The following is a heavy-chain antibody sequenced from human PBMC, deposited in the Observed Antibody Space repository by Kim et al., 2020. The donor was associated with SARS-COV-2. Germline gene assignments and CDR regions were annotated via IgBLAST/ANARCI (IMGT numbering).Heavy chain of an antibody. CDR2: IVVGSGNT. V-gene: IGHV1-58*01. Sequence: SVKVSCKASGFTFTSSAVQWVRQARGQRLEWIGWIVVGSGNTNYAQKFQERVTITRDMSTSTAYMELSSLRSEDTAVYYCAADAKVAARRGFDYWGQGTLVTVSS. CDR3: AADAKVAARRGFDY. CDR1: GFTFTSSA. J-gene: IGHJ4*02. D-gene: IGHD6-6*01.